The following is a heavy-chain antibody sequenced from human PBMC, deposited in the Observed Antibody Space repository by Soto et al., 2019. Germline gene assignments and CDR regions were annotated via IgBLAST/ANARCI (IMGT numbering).Heavy chain of an antibody. D-gene: IGHD3-3*01. V-gene: IGHV4-31*03. J-gene: IGHJ4*02. CDR2: IFYSGSF. CDR1: GGSISSGTSY. Sequence: QVQLQESGPGLVKPSQTLSLTCTVSGGSISSGTSYWSWIRQRPGKGLEWIGYIFYSGSFYYTPSLRGRVMILADTSKNQFTLRLSSVTAADTAVCYCARAPETPSILGVALPYFFDYWGQGALVTVSS. CDR3: ARAPETPSILGVALPYFFDY.